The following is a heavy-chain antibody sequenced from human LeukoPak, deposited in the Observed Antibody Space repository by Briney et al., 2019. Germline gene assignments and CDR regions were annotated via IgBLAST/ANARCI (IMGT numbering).Heavy chain of an antibody. J-gene: IGHJ5*02. V-gene: IGHV1-24*01. CDR2: FDPEDGET. CDR1: GYTLKELS. D-gene: IGHD3-10*01. CDR3: APTYGSARWYWFDP. Sequence: ASVKVSCKVSGYTLKELSMHWVRQAPGKGLEWMGGFDPEDGETLYAQKFKGRVSMTEDTSTDTAYVELSSLKYEDTAVYYCAPTYGSARWYWFDPWGQGTLVTVSS.